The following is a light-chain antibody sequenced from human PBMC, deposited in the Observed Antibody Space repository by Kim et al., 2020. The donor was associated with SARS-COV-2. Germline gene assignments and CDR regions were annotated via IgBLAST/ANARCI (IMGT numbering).Light chain of an antibody. CDR2: QDG. Sequence: SPGQTAGIPCSGDKLGGKYACWYQQKPGQSPVLVIYQDGKRPSGIHERFSGSNSGNAATRTISGTQALDEADYYCQAWDSSTAGVFGGGTQLTVL. CDR1: KLGGKY. CDR3: QAWDSSTAGV. V-gene: IGLV3-1*01. J-gene: IGLJ3*02.